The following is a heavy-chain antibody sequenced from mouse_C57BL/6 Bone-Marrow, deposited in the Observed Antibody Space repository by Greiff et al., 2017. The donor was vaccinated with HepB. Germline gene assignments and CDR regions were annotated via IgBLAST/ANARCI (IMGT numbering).Heavy chain of an antibody. CDR3: ARRGEGYCLFAY. CDR2: IDPSDSET. CDR1: GYTFTSYW. D-gene: IGHD2-3*01. J-gene: IGHJ3*01. V-gene: IGHV1-52*01. Sequence: QVQLQQPGAELVRPGSSVKLSCKASGYTFTSYWMHWVKQRPIQGLEWIGNIDPSDSETHYNQKFKDKATLTVDKSSSTAYMQLSSLTSEDSAVYYCARRGEGYCLFAYWGQGTLVTVSA.